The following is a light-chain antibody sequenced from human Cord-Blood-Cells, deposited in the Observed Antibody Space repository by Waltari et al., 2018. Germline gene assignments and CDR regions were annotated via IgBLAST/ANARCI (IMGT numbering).Light chain of an antibody. CDR1: QSISSY. V-gene: IGKV1-39*01. Sequence: DIQMTQSPSSLSASVGDRVTITCRAIQSISSYLNWYQQKPGKAPKFLIYAASSLQSGVPSRVSGSGAGTDCTLTISSLQPEYFATYYWQQSYSTPYTFGQGTKLEIK. CDR3: QQSYSTPYT. CDR2: AAS. J-gene: IGKJ2*01.